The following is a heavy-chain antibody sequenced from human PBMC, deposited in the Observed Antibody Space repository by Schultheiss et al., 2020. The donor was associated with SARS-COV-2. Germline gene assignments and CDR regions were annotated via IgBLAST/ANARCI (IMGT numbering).Heavy chain of an antibody. CDR1: GFTFSIYD. CDR2: ISYDGNSQ. Sequence: GGSLRLSCAASGFTFSIYDIHWVRQAPGKGLEWVAVISYDGNSQYYADSVKGRFTISRDSSKNTLYLQMNSLRAEDTAVYYCANRGGYWGQGTLVTVSS. CDR3: ANRGGY. J-gene: IGHJ4*02. D-gene: IGHD3-16*01. V-gene: IGHV3-30*18.